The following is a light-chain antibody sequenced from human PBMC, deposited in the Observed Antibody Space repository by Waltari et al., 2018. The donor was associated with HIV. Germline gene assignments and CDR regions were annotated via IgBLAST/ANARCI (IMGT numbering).Light chain of an antibody. J-gene: IGLJ3*02. CDR1: TSNLGTNS. CDR3: ATWDDRLNYWV. Sequence: QSVVTQPPSASGAPGQRVTISCSGRTSNLGTNSVSWYQQFPGTAPKLLIYPDNERPSGVPDRFSGSKSGTSASLAISGLQSEDEADYYCATWDDRLNYWVFGGGTKLTVL. V-gene: IGLV1-44*01. CDR2: PDN.